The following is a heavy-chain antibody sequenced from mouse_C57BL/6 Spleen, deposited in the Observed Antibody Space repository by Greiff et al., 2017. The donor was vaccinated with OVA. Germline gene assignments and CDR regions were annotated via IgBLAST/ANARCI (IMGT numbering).Heavy chain of an antibody. Sequence: VQLQQSGAELVRPGASVKLSCTASGFNIKDDYMHWVKQRPEQGLEWIGWIDPENGDTEYASKFQGKATITADTSSNTAYLQLSSLTSEDTAVYYCTLITTVGNYFDYWGQGTTLTVSS. CDR1: GFNIKDDY. D-gene: IGHD1-1*01. V-gene: IGHV14-4*01. CDR2: IDPENGDT. J-gene: IGHJ2*01. CDR3: TLITTVGNYFDY.